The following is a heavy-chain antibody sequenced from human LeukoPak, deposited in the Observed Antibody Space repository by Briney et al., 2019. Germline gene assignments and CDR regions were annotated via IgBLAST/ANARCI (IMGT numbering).Heavy chain of an antibody. CDR3: ARGRSTGYPYYFEY. J-gene: IGHJ4*02. Sequence: GASVKVSCKASGYTFTSYDINWVRQATGQGLEWMGWMNPNSGSTGYAQKFQGRVTITRNTSISTAYMELSGLRSEDTPVYYCARGRSTGYPYYFEYWGQGTLVTVSS. V-gene: IGHV1-8*03. D-gene: IGHD5-12*01. CDR2: MNPNSGST. CDR1: GYTFTSYD.